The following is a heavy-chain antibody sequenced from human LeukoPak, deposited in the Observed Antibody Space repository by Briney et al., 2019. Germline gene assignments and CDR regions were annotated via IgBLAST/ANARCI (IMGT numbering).Heavy chain of an antibody. J-gene: IGHJ6*02. CDR1: GSTFSSSA. V-gene: IGHV3-23*01. D-gene: IGHD3-3*01. Sequence: GGSLRLSCVASGSASGSTFSSSAMTWVRQAPGKGLEWVSTISSSGGSTYYADSVKGRFTISRDNSKTTLYLQMNSLRVEDTAPYYCAKSVAIYFYYGLDVWGQGTTVTVSS. CDR2: ISSSGGST. CDR3: AKSVAIYFYYGLDV.